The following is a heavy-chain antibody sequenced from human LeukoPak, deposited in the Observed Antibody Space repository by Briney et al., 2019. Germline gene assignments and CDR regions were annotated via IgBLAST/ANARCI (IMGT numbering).Heavy chain of an antibody. CDR1: GFTFSNYA. CDR3: AKDGSGSYYFSYYYYYMDV. J-gene: IGHJ6*03. V-gene: IGHV3-23*01. D-gene: IGHD3-10*01. CDR2: ITGSGGST. Sequence: GGSLRLSCAASGFTFSNYAMTWVRQAPGKGLEWVSAITGSGGSTYYTDPVKGRFTISRDNSKNTLYLQMNRLRPEDTAVYYCAKDGSGSYYFSYYYYYMDVWGKGTTVTVSS.